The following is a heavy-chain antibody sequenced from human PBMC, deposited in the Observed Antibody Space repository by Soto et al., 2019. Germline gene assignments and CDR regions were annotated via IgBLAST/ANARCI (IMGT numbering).Heavy chain of an antibody. Sequence: SLQVSCKASGYTFTSYGISWVRQAPGQGLEWMGWISAYNGNTNYAQKLQGRVTMTTDTSTSTAYMELRSLRSADTAVYYCARAMTTVVTPYYYGMDVWGQGTTVTVS. J-gene: IGHJ6*02. V-gene: IGHV1-18*04. CDR2: ISAYNGNT. CDR3: ARAMTTVVTPYYYGMDV. D-gene: IGHD4-17*01. CDR1: GYTFTSYG.